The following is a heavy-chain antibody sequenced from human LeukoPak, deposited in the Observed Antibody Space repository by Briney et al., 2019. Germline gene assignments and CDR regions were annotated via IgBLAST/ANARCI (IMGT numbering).Heavy chain of an antibody. CDR3: AKEEDGPRRRYGSGTYGYFQH. V-gene: IGHV3-30*02. D-gene: IGHD3-10*01. J-gene: IGHJ1*01. Sequence: PGGSLRLSCAASGFTFSNYAMHWVRQAPGKGLEWVAFTRSDGTDKYYAETVRGRFTISRDNSENTLYLQMNSLRAEDTAVYYCAKEEDGPRRRYGSGTYGYFQHWGQGTLVTVSS. CDR1: GFTFSNYA. CDR2: TRSDGTDK.